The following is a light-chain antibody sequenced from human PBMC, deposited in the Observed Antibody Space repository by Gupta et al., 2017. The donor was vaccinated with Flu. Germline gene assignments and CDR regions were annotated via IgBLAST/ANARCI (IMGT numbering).Light chain of an antibody. CDR2: TAS. V-gene: IGKV1-39*01. CDR3: QESHTTPPT. Sequence: DIQMTQSPSSLSASVGDRVTITCRASQSISNYLNWYQQKPGKAPNLLIYTASSLQSGVPLRFSGSGSGTDFTLTISSLQPEDFATYYCQESHTTPPTFGQGTKVEIK. J-gene: IGKJ1*01. CDR1: QSISNY.